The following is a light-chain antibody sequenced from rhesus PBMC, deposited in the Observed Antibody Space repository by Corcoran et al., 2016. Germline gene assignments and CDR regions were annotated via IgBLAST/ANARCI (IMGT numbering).Light chain of an antibody. Sequence: DIVLTQTPLSLPVTPGEPASISCRSSQSLLESEVGNTYLAWYLQKPGQSPQLLIYEVSNRASGVPDRVSGSGSDTDFTLKISRVEAEDVGIYYCMQVLEFPLTFGGGTKVEIK. CDR1: QSLLESEVGNTY. CDR2: EVS. V-gene: IGKV2-104*02. J-gene: IGKJ4*01. CDR3: MQVLEFPLT.